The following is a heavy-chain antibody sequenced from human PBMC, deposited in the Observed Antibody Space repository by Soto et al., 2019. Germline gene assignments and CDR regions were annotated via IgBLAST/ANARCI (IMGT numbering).Heavy chain of an antibody. D-gene: IGHD3-3*01. CDR3: TRDYDFWSGKTPAGYYYGMDV. CDR2: IKSKTDGGTT. CDR1: GFTFSNAW. J-gene: IGHJ6*02. V-gene: IGHV3-15*07. Sequence: GGSLRLSCAASGFTFSNAWMNWVRQAPGKGLEWVGRIKSKTDGGTTDYAAPVKGRFTISRDDSKNTLYLQMNSLKTEDTAVYYCTRDYDFWSGKTPAGYYYGMDVWGQGTTVTVSS.